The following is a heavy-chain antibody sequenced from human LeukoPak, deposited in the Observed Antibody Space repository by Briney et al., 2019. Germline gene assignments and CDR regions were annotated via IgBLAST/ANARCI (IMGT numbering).Heavy chain of an antibody. CDR3: AKSPPQYFDWLLYFDY. V-gene: IGHV3-23*01. CDR1: GFTFSSYA. J-gene: IGHJ4*02. Sequence: GESLRLSCAASGFTFSSYAMSWVRQAPGKGLEWVSAISGSGGSTYYADSVKGRFTISRDNSKNTLYLQMNSLRAEDTAVYYCAKSPPQYFDWLLYFDYWGQGTLVTVSS. D-gene: IGHD3-9*01. CDR2: ISGSGGST.